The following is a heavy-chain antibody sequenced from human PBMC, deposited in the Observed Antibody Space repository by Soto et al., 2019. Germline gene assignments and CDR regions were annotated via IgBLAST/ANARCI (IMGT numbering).Heavy chain of an antibody. Sequence: GVLRLSCAASGFTFGNVAMAWVRQAPGKGLEWVSSISDNGGNTDYADSARGRFTLSRDNSKNTLYLQMNHLKAEDTAVYYCAKLYWNPRYFDSWGQGARVTVSS. V-gene: IGHV3-23*01. D-gene: IGHD1-1*01. CDR1: GFTFGNVA. CDR3: AKLYWNPRYFDS. J-gene: IGHJ4*02. CDR2: ISDNGGNT.